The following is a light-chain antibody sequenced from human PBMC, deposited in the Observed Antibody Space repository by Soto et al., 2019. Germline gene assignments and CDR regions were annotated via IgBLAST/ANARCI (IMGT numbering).Light chain of an antibody. V-gene: IGKV3-20*01. J-gene: IGKJ1*01. Sequence: EIVLSQAPATRSVSPGERATLSCRASQSVSNYLAWYQQKPGQAPRLLIYDASSRATGIPDRFSGSGSGTDFTLTISRLEPEDFAVYYCQQYGGSPRTFGQGTKVDI. CDR2: DAS. CDR1: QSVSNY. CDR3: QQYGGSPRT.